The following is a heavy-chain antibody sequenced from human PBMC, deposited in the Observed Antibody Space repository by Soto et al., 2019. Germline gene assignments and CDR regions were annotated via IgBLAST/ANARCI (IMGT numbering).Heavy chain of an antibody. D-gene: IGHD3-10*01. CDR1: GFTFSSYS. Sequence: LRLSCAASGFTFSSYSMNWVRRAPGKGLEWVSSISSSSSYIYYADSVKGRFTISRDNAKNSLYLQMNSLRAEDTAVYYCARDMADYYYGMDVWGQGTTVTVSS. CDR3: ARDMADYYYGMDV. V-gene: IGHV3-21*01. CDR2: ISSSSSYI. J-gene: IGHJ6*02.